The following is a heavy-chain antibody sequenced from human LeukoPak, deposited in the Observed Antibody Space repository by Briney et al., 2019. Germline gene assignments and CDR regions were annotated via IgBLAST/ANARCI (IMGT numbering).Heavy chain of an antibody. V-gene: IGHV3-9*01. CDR2: ISWNSGSI. Sequence: GGSLGLSCAASGFTFDDYSMHWVRQAPGKGLEWVPGISWNSGSIGYADSVKGRFTISRDNAKNSLYLQMNSLRAEDTALYYCAKANNFYDFWSGYRTENWFDPWGQGTLVTVSS. CDR3: AKANNFYDFWSGYRTENWFDP. D-gene: IGHD3-3*01. J-gene: IGHJ5*02. CDR1: GFTFDDYS.